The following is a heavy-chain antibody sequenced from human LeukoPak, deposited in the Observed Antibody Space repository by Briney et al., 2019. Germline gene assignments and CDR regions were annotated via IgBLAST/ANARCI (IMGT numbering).Heavy chain of an antibody. D-gene: IGHD4/OR15-4a*01. CDR3: ARVGGLWPLDWFDP. V-gene: IGHV1-3*01. CDR2: INAGNGNT. Sequence: ASVKVSCKASGYTFTTYDIHWVRQAPGQRLEWMGWINAGNGNTKYPQKFQGRVTITRDTSASTAYMELSSLRSEDTAVYYCARVGGLWPLDWFDPWGQGALVTVSS. J-gene: IGHJ5*02. CDR1: GYTFTTYD.